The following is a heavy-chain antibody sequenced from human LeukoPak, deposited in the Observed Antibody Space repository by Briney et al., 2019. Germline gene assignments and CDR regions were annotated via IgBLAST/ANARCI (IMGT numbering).Heavy chain of an antibody. D-gene: IGHD3-10*01. CDR3: ARASGMVRGVTRKNDY. V-gene: IGHV4-34*01. CDR1: GGSFSGYY. J-gene: IGHJ4*02. CDR2: INHSGST. Sequence: PSETLSLTCAVYGGSFSGYYWSWIRQPPGKGLEWIGVINHSGSTNYNPSLKSRVTISVDTSKNQFSLKLSSVTAADTAVYYCARASGMVRGVTRKNDYWGQGTLVTVSS.